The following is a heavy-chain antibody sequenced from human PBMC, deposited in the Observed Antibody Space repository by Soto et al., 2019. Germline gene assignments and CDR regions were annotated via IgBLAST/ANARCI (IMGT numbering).Heavy chain of an antibody. CDR2: IYYSGST. CDR1: GGSISSYY. J-gene: IGHJ4*02. CDR3: ARADSGYEYYFDY. V-gene: IGHV4-59*01. D-gene: IGHD5-12*01. Sequence: PSETLSLTCTVSGGSISSYYWSWIRQPPGKGLEWIGYIYYSGSTNYNPSLKSRVTISVDTSKNQFSLKLSSVTAADTAVYYCARADSGYEYYFDYWGQGTLVTVS.